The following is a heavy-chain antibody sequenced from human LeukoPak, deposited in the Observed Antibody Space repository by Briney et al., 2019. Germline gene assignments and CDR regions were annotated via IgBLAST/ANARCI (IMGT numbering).Heavy chain of an antibody. J-gene: IGHJ4*02. D-gene: IGHD5-18*01. V-gene: IGHV3-66*01. CDR1: GFTVSSNY. CDR2: IYSGGSI. Sequence: GGSLRLSCAASGFTVSSNYMSRVRQAPGKGLEWVSVIYSGGSIYYADSVKGRFIISRDNSKNTLFLQMNSLRAEDTAVYYCAREIRRGYTYGFDYWGQGTLVTVSS. CDR3: AREIRRGYTYGFDY.